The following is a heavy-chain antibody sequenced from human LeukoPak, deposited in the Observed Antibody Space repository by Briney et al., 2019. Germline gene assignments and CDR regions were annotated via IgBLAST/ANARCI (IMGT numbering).Heavy chain of an antibody. CDR2: IYYSGST. CDR1: GGSISSYY. CDR3: ARGAGRLATMGFDY. Sequence: SGTLSLTCTVSGGSISSYYWSWIRQPPGKGLEWIGYIYYSGSTNYNPSLKSRVTISVDTSKNQFSLKLSSVTAADTAVYYCARGAGRLATMGFDYWGQGTLVTVSS. V-gene: IGHV4-59*01. D-gene: IGHD5-12*01. J-gene: IGHJ4*02.